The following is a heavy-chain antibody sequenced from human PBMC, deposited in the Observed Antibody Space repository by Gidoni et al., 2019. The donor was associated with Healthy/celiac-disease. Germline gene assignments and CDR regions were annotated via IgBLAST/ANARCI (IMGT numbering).Heavy chain of an antibody. Sequence: EVQLLESGGGLVQPGGSRRLSCAASGFTFSSYAMSWVRQAPGKGLEWVSAISGSGGSTYYADSVKGRFTISRDNSKNTLYLQMNSLRAEDTAVYYCAKSVRRGYSYGSESDYWGQGTLVTVSS. CDR1: GFTFSSYA. J-gene: IGHJ4*02. CDR3: AKSVRRGYSYGSESDY. V-gene: IGHV3-23*01. D-gene: IGHD5-18*01. CDR2: ISGSGGST.